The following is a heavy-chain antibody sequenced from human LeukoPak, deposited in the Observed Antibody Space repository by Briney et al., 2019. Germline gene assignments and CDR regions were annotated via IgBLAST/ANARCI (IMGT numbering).Heavy chain of an antibody. CDR1: GFTFSDHY. D-gene: IGHD6-13*01. CDR2: IRNRANSYTT. Sequence: GTSLRLSCAASGFTFSDHYMDWVRQAPGKGLEWVGRIRNRANSYTTEYAASVKGRFTISRDDSKNSLYLQMNSLKTEDTAVYYCARYSSSWGAFDIWGQGTMVTVSS. J-gene: IGHJ3*02. V-gene: IGHV3-72*01. CDR3: ARYSSSWGAFDI.